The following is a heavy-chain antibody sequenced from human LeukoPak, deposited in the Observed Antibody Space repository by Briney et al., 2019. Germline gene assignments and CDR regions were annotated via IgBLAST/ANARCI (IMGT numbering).Heavy chain of an antibody. CDR1: GGSISSYY. D-gene: IGHD2-21*01. V-gene: IGHV4-59*01. CDR3: AKDRGILWWYFDY. J-gene: IGHJ4*02. CDR2: IYYSGST. Sequence: ETLSLTCTVSGGSISSYYWSWIRQPPGKGLEWIGYIYYSGSTNYNPSLKSRVTISVDTSKNQFSLKLSSVTAADTAVYYCAKDRGILWWYFDYWGQGSLVTVSS.